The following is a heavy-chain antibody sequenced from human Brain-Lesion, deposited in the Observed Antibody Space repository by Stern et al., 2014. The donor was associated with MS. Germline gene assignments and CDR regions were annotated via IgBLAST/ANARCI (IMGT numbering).Heavy chain of an antibody. J-gene: IGHJ5*02. CDR1: GGSISSGGYY. CDR3: ARVGVYVQTGWFDP. CDR2: IHYSGST. V-gene: IGHV4-31*03. D-gene: IGHD2-8*01. Sequence: VQLVESGPGLVKPSQTLSLTCTVSGGSISSGGYYWSWIRQHPGKGLGWIGYIHYSGSTYYNSALKSRVTISRDTSKNQFSLNLNSVTAADTAVYYCARVGVYVQTGWFDPWGQGALVTVSS.